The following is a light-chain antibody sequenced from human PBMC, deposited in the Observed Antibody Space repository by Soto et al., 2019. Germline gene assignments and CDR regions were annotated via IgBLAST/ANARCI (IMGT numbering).Light chain of an antibody. CDR2: SNN. CDR3: AAWEDSLSGLAV. CDR1: SSNIGSNY. Sequence: QPVLTQPPSASGTPGQRVTISCSGSSSNIGSNYVYWYQQLPGTAPKLLIYSNNQRPSGVPDRFSGSKSGTSASLAISGLRPEDEADYYYAAWEDSLSGLAVFGGGTQLTVL. J-gene: IGLJ7*01. V-gene: IGLV1-47*02.